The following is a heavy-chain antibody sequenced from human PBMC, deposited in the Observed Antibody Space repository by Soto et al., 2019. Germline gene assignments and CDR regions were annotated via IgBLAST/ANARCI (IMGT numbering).Heavy chain of an antibody. J-gene: IGHJ5*02. CDR2: LYSTFGT. CDR1: GITVSGKKY. D-gene: IGHD6-19*01. CDR3: GKGQASIAVDWFDP. Sequence: DVQLVESGGGLIQPGGSLRLSCAVSGITVSGKKYITWVRQAPGKGLEWVSALYSTFGTYYADSVKGRFTISRDNSKNTLYLQMNSLRAEDTAVYYCGKGQASIAVDWFDPWGQGTLVTVSS. V-gene: IGHV3-53*01.